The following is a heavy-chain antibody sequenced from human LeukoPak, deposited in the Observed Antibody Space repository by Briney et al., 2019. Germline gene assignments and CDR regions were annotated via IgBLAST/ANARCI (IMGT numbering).Heavy chain of an antibody. CDR3: ARLQLWFRSTDY. CDR2: VHYTGST. CDR1: GGSNSTSSYY. J-gene: IGHJ4*02. Sequence: SHTLSLICTVSGGSNSTSSYYWGWSRQPPGEGLEWIGPVHYTGSTYYKLSLKSQVTISLDTHRNQFSANLRSVTAHDTAMYHCARLQLWFRSTDYWGQGTLVTVSS. D-gene: IGHD5-18*01. V-gene: IGHV4-39*01.